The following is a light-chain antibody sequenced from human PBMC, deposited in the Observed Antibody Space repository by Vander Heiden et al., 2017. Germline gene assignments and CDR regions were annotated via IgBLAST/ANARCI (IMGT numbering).Light chain of an antibody. CDR3: QQRSKWPSAT. CDR1: QSISSY. CDR2: DTS. Sequence: EIVLTQSPATLSLSPGERATLSCRASQSISSYLAWYQQKPGQPPRLLIYDTSNRATGIPVRFSGRGPGTDFTLTISSLEPDDFAVYFCQQRSKWPSATFGGGTKVEIK. J-gene: IGKJ4*01. V-gene: IGKV3-11*01.